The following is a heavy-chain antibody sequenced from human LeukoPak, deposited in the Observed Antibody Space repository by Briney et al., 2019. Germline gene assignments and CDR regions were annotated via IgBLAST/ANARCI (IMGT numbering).Heavy chain of an antibody. V-gene: IGHV3-23*01. CDR1: GFTFSSYA. CDR3: AREPTGHFDY. D-gene: IGHD3-9*01. J-gene: IGHJ4*02. Sequence: GGSLRLSCAAPGFTFSSYAMSWVRQTPGKGLEWVSAISGNGGSTYYADSVKGRVTISRDNSKSTLYLQMNSLRAEDTAVYYCAREPTGHFDYWGQGTLVIVSS. CDR2: ISGNGGST.